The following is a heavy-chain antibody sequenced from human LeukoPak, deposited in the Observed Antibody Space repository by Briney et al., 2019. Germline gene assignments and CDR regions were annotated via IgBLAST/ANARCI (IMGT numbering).Heavy chain of an antibody. D-gene: IGHD5-12*01. CDR1: GFTFSSYA. V-gene: IGHV3-23*01. CDR3: AKVSGYGDIDLDYYYMDV. CDR2: ISGSGGST. J-gene: IGHJ6*03. Sequence: GGSLRLSCAASGFTFSSYAMTWVRQAPGKGLEWVSTISGSGGSTYYADSVKGRFTISGDNSKNTLYLQMNSLRAEDTAVYYCAKVSGYGDIDLDYYYMDVWGKGTTVTVSS.